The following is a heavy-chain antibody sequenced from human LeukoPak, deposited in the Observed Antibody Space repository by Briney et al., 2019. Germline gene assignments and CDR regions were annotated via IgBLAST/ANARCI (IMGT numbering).Heavy chain of an antibody. CDR3: AKESVAVGDY. J-gene: IGHJ4*02. CDR1: GFTFSSYG. D-gene: IGHD6-19*01. Sequence: GGSLRLSCAASGFTFSSYGMHWVRQAPGKGLEWVAVISYDGSNEYYADSVKGRFTISRDNSKNTLYLQMNSLRAEDTAVYYCAKESVAVGDYWGQGTLVTVSS. V-gene: IGHV3-30*18. CDR2: ISYDGSNE.